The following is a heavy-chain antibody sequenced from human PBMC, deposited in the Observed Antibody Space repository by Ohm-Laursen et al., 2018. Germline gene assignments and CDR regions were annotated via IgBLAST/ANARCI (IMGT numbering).Heavy chain of an antibody. D-gene: IGHD5-18*01. CDR2: ISGSGGST. J-gene: IGHJ4*02. CDR3: ARDWGVKMAMVALDY. Sequence: GFLRLSCAASGFTFSSYAMSWVRQAPGKGLEWVSAISGSGGSTYYADSVKGRFTISRDNSKNTLYLQMNSLRAEDTAVYYCARDWGVKMAMVALDYWGQGTLVTVSS. CDR1: GFTFSSYA. V-gene: IGHV3-23*01.